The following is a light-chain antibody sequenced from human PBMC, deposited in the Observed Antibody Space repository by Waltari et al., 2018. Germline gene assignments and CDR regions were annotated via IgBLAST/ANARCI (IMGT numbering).Light chain of an antibody. J-gene: IGKJ4*01. V-gene: IGKV1-27*01. CDR2: AAS. CDR3: QQYNSALLT. CDR1: QGISNC. Sequence: RAGQGISNCFAGDHQRQRKVPILLLYAASTLQSGVPSRCSGSGSGTNVTLTISSLQPEDVATYYCQQYNSALLTFGGRTKWEIK.